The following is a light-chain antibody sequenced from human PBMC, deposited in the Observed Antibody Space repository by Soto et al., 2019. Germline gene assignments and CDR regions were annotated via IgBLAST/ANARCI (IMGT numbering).Light chain of an antibody. CDR3: NSYTTGSTYV. CDR2: DVS. CDR1: SSDVGGYNY. V-gene: IGLV2-14*01. J-gene: IGLJ1*01. Sequence: QSVLTQPASVSGSPGQPITISCTGTSSDVGGYNYVSWYQQHPGKAPKVMIYDVSNRPSGASNRFSGSKSGNTASLTISGLQAEDEADYYCNSYTTGSTYVFGTGTKVTVL.